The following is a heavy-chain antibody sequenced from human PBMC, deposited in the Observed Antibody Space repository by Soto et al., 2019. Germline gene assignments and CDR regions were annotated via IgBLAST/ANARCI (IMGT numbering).Heavy chain of an antibody. J-gene: IGHJ4*02. Sequence: EVQLVQSGAQVKKPGESLMISCKASGYNFTNYWITWVRRVPGKGLEWMGRIDPHDSYTKYSPSFEGHVTLSVDKSIATASLQWHNLKASDTGIYYCARLDCATECRQYFLDHWGQGTLVTVSS. CDR1: GYNFTNYW. D-gene: IGHD2-15*01. V-gene: IGHV5-10-1*03. CDR3: ARLDCATECRQYFLDH. CDR2: IDPHDSYT.